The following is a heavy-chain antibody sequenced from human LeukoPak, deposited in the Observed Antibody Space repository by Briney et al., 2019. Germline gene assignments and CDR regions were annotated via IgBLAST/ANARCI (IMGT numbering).Heavy chain of an antibody. CDR1: GYTFTSYG. Sequence: GASVKVSCKASGYTFTSYGISWVRRAPGQGLEWMGWISAYNGNTNYAQKLQGRVTMTTDTSTSTAYMELRSLRSDDTAVYYCARDPQVLLSAPPIRPLDYWGQGTLVTVSS. D-gene: IGHD3-10*01. V-gene: IGHV1-18*01. CDR3: ARDPQVLLSAPPIRPLDY. J-gene: IGHJ4*02. CDR2: ISAYNGNT.